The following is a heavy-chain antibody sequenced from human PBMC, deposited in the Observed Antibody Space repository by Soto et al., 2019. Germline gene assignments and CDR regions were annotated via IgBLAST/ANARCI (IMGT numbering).Heavy chain of an antibody. J-gene: IGHJ3*02. Sequence: ASVKVSCKASEYTFTGYYMHWVRQAPGQGLEWMGWINPNSGGTNYAQKFQGWVTMTRDTSISTAYMELSRLRSDDTAVYYCARDRCSSTSCRLDIWGQGTMVTVSS. D-gene: IGHD2-2*01. CDR1: EYTFTGYY. CDR2: INPNSGGT. CDR3: ARDRCSSTSCRLDI. V-gene: IGHV1-2*04.